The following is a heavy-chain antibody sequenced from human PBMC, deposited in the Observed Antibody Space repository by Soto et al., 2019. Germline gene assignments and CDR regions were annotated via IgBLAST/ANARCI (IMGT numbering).Heavy chain of an antibody. CDR2: IYYSGST. D-gene: IGHD6-6*01. CDR3: AREGGGRPLYSSSTYFDY. Sequence: SETLSLTCTVSGGSVSSGSYYWSWIRQPPGKGLEWIGYIYYSGSTNYNPSLKSRVTISVDTSKNQFSLKLSSVTAADPAVYYCAREGGGRPLYSSSTYFDYWGQGTLVTVSS. J-gene: IGHJ4*02. CDR1: GGSVSSGSYY. V-gene: IGHV4-61*01.